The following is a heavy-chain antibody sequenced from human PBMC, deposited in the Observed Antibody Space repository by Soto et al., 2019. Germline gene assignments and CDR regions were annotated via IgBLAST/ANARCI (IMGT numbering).Heavy chain of an antibody. Sequence: QVQLVESGGGVVQPGRSLRLSCAASGFTFNTYATYWVRQAPGKGLDWVAVISYDGITQYYADSVKGRFTISRDNSKNTLYLQMNSLSPEDTAVYYCARGVAILLRFYSSGWHDYFDYWGQGTLVTVSS. CDR2: ISYDGITQ. J-gene: IGHJ4*02. CDR3: ARGVAILLRFYSSGWHDYFDY. V-gene: IGHV3-30-3*01. CDR1: GFTFNTYA. D-gene: IGHD6-19*01.